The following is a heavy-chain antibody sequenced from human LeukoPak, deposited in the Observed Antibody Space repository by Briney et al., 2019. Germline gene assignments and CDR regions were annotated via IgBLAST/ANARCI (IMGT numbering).Heavy chain of an antibody. Sequence: GGSLRLSCAASGFTFSSYGMHWVRQAPGKGLEWVSSISRSSTYIYYADSVKGRFTISRDDAKSSLYLQMNGLRAEDAAVYYCARDRTLYYDNSGLDYWGQGTLVTVSS. D-gene: IGHD3-22*01. CDR2: ISRSSTYI. CDR3: ARDRTLYYDNSGLDY. CDR1: GFTFSSYG. J-gene: IGHJ4*02. V-gene: IGHV3-21*01.